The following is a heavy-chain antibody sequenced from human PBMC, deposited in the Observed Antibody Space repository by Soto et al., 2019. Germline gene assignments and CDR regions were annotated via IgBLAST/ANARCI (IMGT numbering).Heavy chain of an antibody. CDR3: ARMESSGYYGMDV. J-gene: IGHJ6*02. Sequence: ASLKVSCKASGYGFTKYDIAWVRQAPGQGLEWMGGIIVYNGNTKYEQNMQGRVTMTTDTSTSTAYMELRSLTSDDTAVYYCARMESSGYYGMDVWGQGTAVTVSS. CDR2: IIVYNGNT. D-gene: IGHD6-19*01. CDR1: GYGFTKYD. V-gene: IGHV1-18*01.